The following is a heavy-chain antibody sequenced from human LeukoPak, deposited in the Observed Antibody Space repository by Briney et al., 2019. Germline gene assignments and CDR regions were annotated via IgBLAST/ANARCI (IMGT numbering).Heavy chain of an antibody. V-gene: IGHV3-33*01. J-gene: IGHJ6*02. CDR1: GFTFSSYG. CDR3: ARGPAWFGELGYGMDV. Sequence: GGSLRLSCAASGFTFSSYGMRWVRQAPGKGLEWVAVIWYDGSNKYYADSVKGRFTISRDNSKNTLYLQMNSLRAEDTAVYYCARGPAWFGELGYGMDVWGQGTTVTVSS. D-gene: IGHD3-10*01. CDR2: IWYDGSNK.